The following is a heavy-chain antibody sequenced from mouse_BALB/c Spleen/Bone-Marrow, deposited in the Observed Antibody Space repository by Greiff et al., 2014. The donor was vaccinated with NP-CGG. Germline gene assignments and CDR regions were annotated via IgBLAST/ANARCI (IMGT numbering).Heavy chain of an antibody. CDR2: ISTYYGDA. J-gene: IGHJ4*01. CDR3: ARVITTGYYGMDY. V-gene: IGHV1S137*01. D-gene: IGHD2-4*01. CDR1: GYTFTDYT. Sequence: VHLVESGAELVRPGVSVKISCEGSGYTFTDYTMHWVKQSHAKSLEWIGVISTYYGDASYNQKFKGKATMTVDKSSSTAYMELARLTSEDSAIYYCARVITTGYYGMDYWGQGTSVTVSS.